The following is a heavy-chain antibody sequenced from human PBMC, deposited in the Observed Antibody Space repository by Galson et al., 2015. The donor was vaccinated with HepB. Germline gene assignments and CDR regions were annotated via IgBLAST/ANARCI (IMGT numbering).Heavy chain of an antibody. CDR1: GSTFSSYA. J-gene: IGHJ4*02. Sequence: SLRLSCAASGSTFSSYAMSWVRQAPGKGLEWVSAISGSGGSTYYADSVKGRFTISRDNSKNTLYLQMNSLRAEDTAVYYCAKAPNVDIVATIWGTKRGFYYFDYWGQGTLVTVSS. V-gene: IGHV3-23*01. CDR2: ISGSGGST. D-gene: IGHD5-12*01. CDR3: AKAPNVDIVATIWGTKRGFYYFDY.